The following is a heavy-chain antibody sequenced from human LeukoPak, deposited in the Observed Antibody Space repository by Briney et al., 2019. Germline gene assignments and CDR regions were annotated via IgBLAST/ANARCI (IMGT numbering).Heavy chain of an antibody. V-gene: IGHV3-48*03. CDR2: ISSSGSTI. Sequence: GGSLRLSCAASGFTFSSYEMDWVRQAPGKGLEWVSYISSSGSTIYYADSVKGRFTISRDNAKNSLYLQMNSLRAEDTAVYYCARDRSPVWFLDYWGQGTLVTVSS. CDR1: GFTFSSYE. J-gene: IGHJ4*02. CDR3: ARDRSPVWFLDY. D-gene: IGHD2-21*01.